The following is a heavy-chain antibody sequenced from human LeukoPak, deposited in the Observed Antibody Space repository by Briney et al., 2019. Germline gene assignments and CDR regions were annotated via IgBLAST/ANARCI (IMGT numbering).Heavy chain of an antibody. CDR2: ISYDGSNK. V-gene: IGHV3-30-3*01. CDR1: GFTFSSYA. J-gene: IGHJ4*02. CDR3: ARVSAGAQVD. Sequence: PGGSLRLSCAASGFTFSSYAMHWVRQAPGKGLEWVAVISYDGSNKYYADSVKGRFTISRDNSKNTLYLQMNSLRAEDTAVYYCARVSAGAQVDWAQGTLVTVSS. D-gene: IGHD1-26*01.